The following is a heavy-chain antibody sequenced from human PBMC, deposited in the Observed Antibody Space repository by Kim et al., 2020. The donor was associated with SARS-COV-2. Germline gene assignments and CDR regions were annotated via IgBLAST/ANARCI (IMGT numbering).Heavy chain of an antibody. Sequence: GGSLRLSCAASGFTFSSYGMHWVRQAPGKGLEWVAVISYDGSNKYYADSVKGRFTISRDNSKNTLYLQMNSLRAEDTAVYYCANQISPWYYGMDVWGQGTTVTVAS. CDR3: ANQISPWYYGMDV. J-gene: IGHJ6*02. CDR2: ISYDGSNK. CDR1: GFTFSSYG. V-gene: IGHV3-30*18.